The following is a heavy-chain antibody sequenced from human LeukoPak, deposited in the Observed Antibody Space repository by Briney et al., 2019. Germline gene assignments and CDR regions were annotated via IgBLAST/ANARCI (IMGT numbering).Heavy chain of an antibody. D-gene: IGHD4-11*01. CDR2: IYGSGST. V-gene: IGHV3-53*01. CDR1: GFTVSSNY. CDR3: ARETSNYAGY. Sequence: GGSLRLSCAASGFTVSSNYMSWARQAPGKGLEWVSVIYGSGSTYYADSVKGRFTISRDNSKNTLYLQTNSLRAGDTAVYYCARETSNYAGYWGQGTLVTVSS. J-gene: IGHJ4*02.